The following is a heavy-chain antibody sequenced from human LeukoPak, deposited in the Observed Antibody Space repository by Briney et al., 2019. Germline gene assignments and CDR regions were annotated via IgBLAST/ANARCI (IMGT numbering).Heavy chain of an antibody. D-gene: IGHD3-10*01. V-gene: IGHV1-18*01. Sequence: ASVKVSCKASGYTFTSYGISWVRQAPGQGLEWMGWISAYNGNTNYAQKLQGRVTMTTDTSTSTAYMELRSLRAEDTAVYYCAKGGEAKWFGELIKTQYYYYMDVWGKGTTVTVSS. J-gene: IGHJ6*03. CDR1: GYTFTSYG. CDR2: ISAYNGNT. CDR3: AKGGEAKWFGELIKTQYYYYMDV.